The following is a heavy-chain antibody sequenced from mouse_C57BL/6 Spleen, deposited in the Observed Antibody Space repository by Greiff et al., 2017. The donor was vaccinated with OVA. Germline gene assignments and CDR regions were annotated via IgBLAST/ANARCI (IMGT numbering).Heavy chain of an antibody. Sequence: VQLQQSGAELVMPGASVKLSCKASGYTFTSYWMHWVKQRPGQGLEWIGEIDPSDSYTNYNQKFKGKSTLTVDKSSSTAYMQLSSLTSEDSAVYYCARRGYDGSSYYAMDYWGQGTSVTVSS. CDR2: IDPSDSYT. CDR3: ARRGYDGSSYYAMDY. CDR1: GYTFTSYW. D-gene: IGHD2-3*01. J-gene: IGHJ4*01. V-gene: IGHV1-69*01.